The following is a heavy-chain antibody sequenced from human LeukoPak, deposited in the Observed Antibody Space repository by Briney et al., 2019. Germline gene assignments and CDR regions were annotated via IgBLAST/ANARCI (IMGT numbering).Heavy chain of an antibody. V-gene: IGHV4-59*01. J-gene: IGHJ1*01. CDR2: IYNSGHT. CDR3: ARAAVTTSRYFQH. Sequence: MASETLSLTCTVSGGSISNYYWSWIRQPPGKGLEWIGYIYNSGHTNYNPSLKSRVTISEDTSKNQLSLKLSSVTAADTAVYYCARAAVTTSRYFQHWGQGTLVTPSA. D-gene: IGHD4-17*01. CDR1: GGSISNYY.